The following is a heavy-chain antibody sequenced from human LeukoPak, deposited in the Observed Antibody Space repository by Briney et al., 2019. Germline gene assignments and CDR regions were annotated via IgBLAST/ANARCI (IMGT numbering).Heavy chain of an antibody. V-gene: IGHV1-8*01. CDR2: MNPNSGNT. Sequence: GASVKVSCKASGYTFTSYDINWVRQATGQGLEWMGWMNPNSGNTGYAQKFQGRVTMTRNTSISTAYMELSSLRSEDTAVYYCASWRDYMTTVTTDYWGQGTLVTVSS. CDR1: GYTFTSYD. D-gene: IGHD4-17*01. J-gene: IGHJ4*02. CDR3: ASWRDYMTTVTTDY.